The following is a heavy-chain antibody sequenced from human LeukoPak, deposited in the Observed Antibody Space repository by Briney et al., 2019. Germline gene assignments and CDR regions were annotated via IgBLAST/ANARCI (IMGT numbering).Heavy chain of an antibody. Sequence: SQTLSLTCTVSGGSISSGGYYWSWIRQHPGKGLEWIGYIYYSGSTYYNPSLKSRVTISAGTSKNQFSLKLSSVTAADTAVYYCARARSAAGNFDYWGQGTLVTVSS. J-gene: IGHJ4*02. V-gene: IGHV4-31*03. CDR1: GGSISSGGYY. CDR2: IYYSGST. D-gene: IGHD6-13*01. CDR3: ARARSAAGNFDY.